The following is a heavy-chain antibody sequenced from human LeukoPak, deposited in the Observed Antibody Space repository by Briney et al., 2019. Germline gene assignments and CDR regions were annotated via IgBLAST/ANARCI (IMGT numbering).Heavy chain of an antibody. CDR1: GFTFSSYV. CDR3: AKDLSTYDSSGYYLRPFDY. CDR2: ISGSGGST. Sequence: GGSLRLSCAASGFTFSSYVMSWVRQAPGKGLEWVSAISGSGGSTYYADSVKGRFTISRDNSKNTLYLQMNSLRAEDTAVYYCAKDLSTYDSSGYYLRPFDYWGQGTLVTVSS. D-gene: IGHD3-22*01. V-gene: IGHV3-23*01. J-gene: IGHJ4*02.